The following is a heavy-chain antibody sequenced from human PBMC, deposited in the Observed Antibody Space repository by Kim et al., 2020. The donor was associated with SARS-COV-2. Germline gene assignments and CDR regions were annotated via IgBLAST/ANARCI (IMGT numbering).Heavy chain of an antibody. Sequence: SPSFQGQVTISADKSISTAYLQWSSLKASDTAMYYCARRDCSSTSCPFDYWGQGTLVTVSS. J-gene: IGHJ4*02. CDR3: ARRDCSSTSCPFDY. D-gene: IGHD2-2*01. V-gene: IGHV5-51*01.